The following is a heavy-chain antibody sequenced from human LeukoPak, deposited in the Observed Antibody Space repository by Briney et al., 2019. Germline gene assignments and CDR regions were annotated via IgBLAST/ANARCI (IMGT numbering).Heavy chain of an antibody. CDR3: ARDHTSGSYLNYYYCGMDV. V-gene: IGHV3-21*01. CDR2: ISSSSSYI. J-gene: IGHJ6*02. Sequence: GGSLRLSCAASGFTFSSYSMNWVRQAPGKGLEWVSSISSSSSYIYYADSVKGRFTISRDNAKNSLYLQMNSLRAEDTAVYYCARDHTSGSYLNYYYCGMDVWGQGTTVTVSS. CDR1: GFTFSSYS. D-gene: IGHD1-26*01.